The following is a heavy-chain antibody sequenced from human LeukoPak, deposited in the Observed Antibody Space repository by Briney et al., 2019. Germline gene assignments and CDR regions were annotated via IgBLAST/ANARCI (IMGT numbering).Heavy chain of an antibody. V-gene: IGHV3-66*01. CDR2: IYSGGST. CDR3: ARGPLTRGLHY. D-gene: IGHD3-10*01. Sequence: PGGSLRLSCAASGFTVRSNYMIWVRQAPGKGLEWVSIIYSGGSTYYADSVKGRFTISRDNSKNTLYLQMSSLRAEDTAVYYCARGPLTRGLHYWGRGTLVSVSS. J-gene: IGHJ4*02. CDR1: GFTVRSNY.